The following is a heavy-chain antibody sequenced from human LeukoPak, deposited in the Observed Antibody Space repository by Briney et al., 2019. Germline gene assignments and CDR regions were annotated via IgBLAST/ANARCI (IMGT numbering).Heavy chain of an antibody. CDR1: GFTFSSYG. D-gene: IGHD6-19*01. CDR3: VKDWGRGWYRFDC. J-gene: IGHJ4*02. V-gene: IGHV3-30*02. Sequence: GGSLRLSCAASGFTFSSYGMHWVRQAPGKGLEWVAVIWYDGSNKYYADSVKGRFTISRDNSKNTLYLQMNSLRAEDTAVYYCVKDWGRGWYRFDCWGQGTLVTVSS. CDR2: IWYDGSNK.